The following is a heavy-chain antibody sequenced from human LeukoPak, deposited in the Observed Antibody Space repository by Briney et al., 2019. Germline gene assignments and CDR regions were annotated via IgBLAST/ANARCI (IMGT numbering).Heavy chain of an antibody. CDR2: IYPGDSDT. D-gene: IGHD2-2*01. Sequence: GESLKISCQGSGYSFTNYWIGWVRQMPGKGLEWMGIIYPGDSDTRYSPSFQGQVTISADKSISTAYLQWSSLKASDTATYYCARPLDCSSTSASCYGGGDYWGQGTLVTVSS. CDR3: ARPLDCSSTSASCYGGGDY. V-gene: IGHV5-51*01. CDR1: GYSFTNYW. J-gene: IGHJ4*02.